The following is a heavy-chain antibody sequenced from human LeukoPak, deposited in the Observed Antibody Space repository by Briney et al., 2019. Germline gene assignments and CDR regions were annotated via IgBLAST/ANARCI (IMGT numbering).Heavy chain of an antibody. V-gene: IGHV3-23*01. J-gene: IGHJ4*02. CDR2: ISGSGGST. CDR3: AKATRITMIVVVIGRGYYFDY. D-gene: IGHD3-22*01. Sequence: GGSLRLSCAASGFTFSSYSMNWVRQAPGKGLEWVSAISGSGGSTYYADSVKGRFTISRDNSKNTLYLQMNSLRAEDTAVYYCAKATRITMIVVVIGRGYYFDYWGQGTLVTVSS. CDR1: GFTFSSYS.